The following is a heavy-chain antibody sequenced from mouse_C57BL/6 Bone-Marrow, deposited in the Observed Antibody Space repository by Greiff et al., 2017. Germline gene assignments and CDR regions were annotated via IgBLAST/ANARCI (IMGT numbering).Heavy chain of an antibody. D-gene: IGHD1-1*01. V-gene: IGHV1-63*01. CDR3: ARSSFYYYGSYFDY. J-gene: IGHJ2*01. Sequence: VQLQESGAELVRPGTSVKMSCKASGYTFTNYWIGWAKQRPGHGLEWIGDIYPGGGYTNYNEKFKGKATLTADKSSSTAYMQFSSLTSEDSAIYYCARSSFYYYGSYFDYWGQGTTLTVSS. CDR1: GYTFTNYW. CDR2: IYPGGGYT.